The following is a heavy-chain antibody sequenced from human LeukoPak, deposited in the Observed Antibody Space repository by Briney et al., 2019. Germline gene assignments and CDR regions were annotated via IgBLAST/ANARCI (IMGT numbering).Heavy chain of an antibody. CDR2: IIPIFGIT. J-gene: IGHJ4*02. D-gene: IGHD4-17*01. CDR3: AKGPHDYGDFVFF. Sequence: GASVKVSCKASDDTFDRFAITWVRLTPGQGLDWMGGIIPIFGITHCAPHFQGRLTLTADTSTRTAYMELSSLKSEDTAVYYCAKGPHDYGDFVFFWGQGTLVTVTS. CDR1: DDTFDRFA. V-gene: IGHV1-69*10.